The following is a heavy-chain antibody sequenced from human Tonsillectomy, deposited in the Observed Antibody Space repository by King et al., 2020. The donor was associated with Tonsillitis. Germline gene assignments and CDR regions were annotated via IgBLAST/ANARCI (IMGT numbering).Heavy chain of an antibody. J-gene: IGHJ4*02. CDR1: GFTFSSYA. Sequence: VQLVESGGGLVQPGGSLRLSCAASGFTFSSYAMSWVRQAPGKGLEWVSAISGSGGSTYYADSVKGRFTISRDNSKNTLYLQMNSLSAEDTAVNYCAKGGGYCSSTSCPPYYFDYWGQGTLVTVSS. CDR3: AKGGGYCSSTSCPPYYFDY. D-gene: IGHD2-2*03. CDR2: ISGSGGST. V-gene: IGHV3-23*04.